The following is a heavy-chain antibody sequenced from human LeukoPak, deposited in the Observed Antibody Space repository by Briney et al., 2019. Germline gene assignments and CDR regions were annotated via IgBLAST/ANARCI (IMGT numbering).Heavy chain of an antibody. Sequence: PSEXLSLTCTVSGGSISSYYWSWVRQPPGKGLEWIEYIYYSGSTNYNPSLTRRVTISVDTSKNQFSLMLSSVTAADTAVYYCAREGDSNLYYYYMDVWGKGTTVTVSS. V-gene: IGHV4-59*01. CDR1: GGSISSYY. D-gene: IGHD4-11*01. J-gene: IGHJ6*03. CDR2: IYYSGST. CDR3: AREGDSNLYYYYMDV.